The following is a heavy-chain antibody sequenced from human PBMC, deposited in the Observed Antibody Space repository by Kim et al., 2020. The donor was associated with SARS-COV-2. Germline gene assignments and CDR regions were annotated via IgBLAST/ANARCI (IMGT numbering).Heavy chain of an antibody. V-gene: IGHV3-73*01. J-gene: IGHJ3*02. CDR3: TSVPGTTLDFWDAFDI. Sequence: GGSLRLSCAASGFTFSGSALHWVRQASGKGLEWVCRIRSKANGYATAYAASLKGRFTISRDDSKNTAHLQMNSLKTEDTAVYYCTSVPGTTLDFWDAFDIWGQGTMVTVSS. CDR1: GFTFSGSA. CDR2: IRSKANGYAT. D-gene: IGHD1-1*01.